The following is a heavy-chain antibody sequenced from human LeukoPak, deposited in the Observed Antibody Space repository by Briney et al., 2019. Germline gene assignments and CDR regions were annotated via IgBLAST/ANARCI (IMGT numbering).Heavy chain of an antibody. D-gene: IGHD3-10*01. CDR1: GYTFTSYD. V-gene: IGHV1-8*01. CDR2: MNPNSGNT. CDR3: VRAMVRGVQGP. Sequence: ASVKVSCKASGYTFTSYDINWVRQATGQGLEWMGWMNPNSGNTGYARKFQGRVTMTRDTSISTAYMELSSLKSDDTAVYYCVRAMVRGVQGPWGQGTLVTVSS. J-gene: IGHJ5*02.